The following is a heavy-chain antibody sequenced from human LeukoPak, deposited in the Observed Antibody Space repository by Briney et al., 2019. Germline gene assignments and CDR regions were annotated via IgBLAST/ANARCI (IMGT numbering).Heavy chain of an antibody. CDR3: AKEKSSGYADS. D-gene: IGHD3-22*01. CDR2: ISYDGSIE. V-gene: IGHV3-30*18. Sequence: GRSLRLCCAASGFTFRNYGIHWFRRTPGKGLEWVAVISYDGSIENYQDSVKGRFTISRDNSKNTVYLQMNSLRVEDTAVYYCAKEKSSGYADSWGQGTLATVSS. J-gene: IGHJ4*02. CDR1: GFTFRNYG.